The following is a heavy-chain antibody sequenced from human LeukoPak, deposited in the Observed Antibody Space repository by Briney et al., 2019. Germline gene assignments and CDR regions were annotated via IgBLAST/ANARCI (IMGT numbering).Heavy chain of an antibody. Sequence: LSQTLSLTCTVSGGSISSGDYYWSWIRQPPGKGLEWIGYIYYSGSTYYNPSLKSRVTISVDTSKNQFSLKLSSVTAADTAVYYCARDPLHYDILTGFSSRGVDYWGQGTLVTVSS. CDR3: ARDPLHYDILTGFSSRGVDY. CDR1: GGSISSGDYY. D-gene: IGHD3-9*01. V-gene: IGHV4-30-4*01. CDR2: IYYSGST. J-gene: IGHJ4*02.